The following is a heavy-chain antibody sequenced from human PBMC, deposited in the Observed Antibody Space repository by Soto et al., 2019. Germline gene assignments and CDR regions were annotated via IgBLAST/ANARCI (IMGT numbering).Heavy chain of an antibody. CDR1: GDLFNNYA. V-gene: IGHV1-69*01. J-gene: IGHJ4*02. CDR2: ISPLFCTT. CDR3: AESSSVAAAGYFKF. Sequence: QVQLVQSGAEVKEPGSSVKVSCKATGDLFNNYAFNWVRQAPGQGLEWMGRISPLFCTTNYAQKFLGRVTIGADELTTIVYLEVSILESEDTAMYYCAESSSVAAAGYFKFWGQGALDTVSP. D-gene: IGHD6-13*01.